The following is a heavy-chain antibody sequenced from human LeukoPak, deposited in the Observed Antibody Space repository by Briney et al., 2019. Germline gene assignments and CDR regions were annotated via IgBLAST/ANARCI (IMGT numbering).Heavy chain of an antibody. CDR3: ARVDCSSTSCYPDY. Sequence: PSETLSLTCAVSGGSISSGGYSWSWIRQPPGKGLEWIGYIYHSGSTYYNPSLKSRVTISVDRSKNQFSLKLSSVTAADTAVYYCARVDCSSTSCYPDYWGQGTLVTVSS. CDR2: IYHSGST. D-gene: IGHD2-2*01. V-gene: IGHV4-30-2*01. CDR1: GGSISSGGYS. J-gene: IGHJ4*02.